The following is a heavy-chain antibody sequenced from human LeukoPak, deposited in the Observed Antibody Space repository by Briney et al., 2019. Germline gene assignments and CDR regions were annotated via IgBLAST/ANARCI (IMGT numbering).Heavy chain of an antibody. CDR1: GGSISSYY. CDR2: IYYSGST. J-gene: IGHJ4*02. V-gene: IGHV4-59*01. CDR3: ARSSGYYSHFDY. Sequence: SETLSLTCTVSGGSISSYYWSWIRQPPGKGLEWIGYIYYSGSTNYNPSLKSRVTISVDTSKNQFSLKLSSVTAADTAVYYCARSSGYYSHFDYWGQGTLVTVSS. D-gene: IGHD3-22*01.